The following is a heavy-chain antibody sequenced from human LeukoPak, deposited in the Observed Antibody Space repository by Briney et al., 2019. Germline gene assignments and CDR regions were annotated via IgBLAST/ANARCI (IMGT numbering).Heavy chain of an antibody. CDR3: AKAFRDYGSSTYSSFDI. CDR1: RFTFTSYS. J-gene: IGHJ3*02. CDR2: ITGTT. V-gene: IGHV3-23*01. Sequence: AESLTLSCAASRFTFTSYSMSCVRQAPGKGLEWVSTITGTTHYADSVRVRFTISRQDSKTIVYLPLNSLRTEDTAIYYYAKAFRDYGSSTYSSFDIWGQGTMVTVSS. D-gene: IGHD6-13*01.